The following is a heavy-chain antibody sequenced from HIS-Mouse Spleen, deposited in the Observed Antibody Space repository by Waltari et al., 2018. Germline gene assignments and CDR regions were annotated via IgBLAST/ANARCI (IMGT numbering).Heavy chain of an antibody. V-gene: IGHV3-30*04. CDR3: ARGAVAGDAFDI. Sequence: QVQLVESGGVVVQHGRYLRLSCAAPGCTFSSHAMHRSRQAPVKGLEWVAVISYNGSNKYYADSVKSRFTISRDNSKNTLYLQMNSLRAEDTAVYYCARGAVAGDAFDIWGQGTMVTVSS. J-gene: IGHJ3*02. CDR2: ISYNGSNK. CDR1: GCTFSSHA. D-gene: IGHD6-19*01.